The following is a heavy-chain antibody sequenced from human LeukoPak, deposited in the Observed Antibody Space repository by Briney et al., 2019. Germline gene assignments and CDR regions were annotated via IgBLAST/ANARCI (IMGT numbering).Heavy chain of an antibody. Sequence: PGGSLRLSCAASGFTFSSYAMSWVRQAPGKGLEWVSAFSGSGGSTYYADSVKGRFTISRDNSKNTLYLQMNSLRAEDTAVYYCAKDGARVGATDYFDYWGQGTLVTVSS. CDR2: FSGSGGST. CDR3: AKDGARVGATDYFDY. CDR1: GFTFSSYA. D-gene: IGHD1-26*01. J-gene: IGHJ4*02. V-gene: IGHV3-23*01.